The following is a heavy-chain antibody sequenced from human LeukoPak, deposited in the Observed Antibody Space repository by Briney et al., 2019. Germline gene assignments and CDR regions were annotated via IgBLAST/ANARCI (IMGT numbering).Heavy chain of an antibody. Sequence: SETLSLTCTVSGGSISSSSYYWGWIRQPPGKGLEWIGSIYYSGSTYYNPSLKSRVTISVDTSKNQFSLKLSSVTAADTAVYYRAKDYKFDYWGQGTLVTVSS. J-gene: IGHJ4*02. CDR3: AKDYKFDY. V-gene: IGHV4-39*01. CDR1: GGSISSSSYY. D-gene: IGHD4-11*01. CDR2: IYYSGST.